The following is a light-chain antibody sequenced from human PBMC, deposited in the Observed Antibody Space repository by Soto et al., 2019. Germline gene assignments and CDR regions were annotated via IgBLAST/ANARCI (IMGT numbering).Light chain of an antibody. V-gene: IGKV3-15*01. CDR2: GAS. CDR1: ESVSNN. J-gene: IGKJ1*01. Sequence: EIVMTQSPVTLSLSPWERATLSCRASESVSNNLAWYQQKAGQAPRLLIYGASTRATGIPARFSGSGSGTEFTLTISSLQSEDFAVYYCQQYSIWRTFGQGTKVDIK. CDR3: QQYSIWRT.